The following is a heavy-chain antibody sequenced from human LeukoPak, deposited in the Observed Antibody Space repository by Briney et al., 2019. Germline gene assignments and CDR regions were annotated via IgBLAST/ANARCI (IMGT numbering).Heavy chain of an antibody. J-gene: IGHJ4*02. CDR3: TRDPHSLDY. CDR1: GFTFSTYS. CDR2: IRGGGSPI. V-gene: IGHV3-48*02. Sequence: GGSLRLSCAASGFTFSTYSMNWVRQAPGKGLEWVSYIRGGGSPIYYADSVKGRFTISRDNAKNSLYLQMNSLRDEDTAVYYCTRDPHSLDYWGQGTLVTVSS.